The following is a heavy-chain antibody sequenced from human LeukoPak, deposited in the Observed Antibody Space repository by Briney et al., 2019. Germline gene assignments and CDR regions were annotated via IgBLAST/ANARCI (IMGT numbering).Heavy chain of an antibody. Sequence: ASVTVSCMASGYTFTSYGVTWVRQAPGQGFEWIGWISGYNADTNYAQNLQGRVTMTTDTSTSTAYMELRSLTSGDTAVYYCARDLGQQLPEGVDYWGKGALVTVSS. J-gene: IGHJ4*02. D-gene: IGHD6-13*01. CDR1: GYTFTSYG. CDR2: ISGYNADT. V-gene: IGHV1-18*01. CDR3: ARDLGQQLPEGVDY.